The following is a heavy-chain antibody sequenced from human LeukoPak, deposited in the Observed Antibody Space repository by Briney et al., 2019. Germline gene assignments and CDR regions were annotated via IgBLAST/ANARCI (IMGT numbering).Heavy chain of an antibody. V-gene: IGHV3-53*01. CDR1: GFTVSSNY. CDR3: ARDQLDAFDY. D-gene: IGHD1-1*01. CDR2: IYSGGST. J-gene: IGHJ4*02. Sequence: PGGSLRLSCAASGFTVSSNYMGWVRQAPGKGLEWVSVIYSGGSTYYAESVKGRFTISRDNSKNTLYLQMNSLRAEDTAVYYCARDQLDAFDYWGQGTRVSVSS.